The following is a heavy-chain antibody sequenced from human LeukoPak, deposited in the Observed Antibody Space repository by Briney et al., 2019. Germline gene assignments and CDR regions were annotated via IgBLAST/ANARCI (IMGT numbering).Heavy chain of an antibody. CDR3: ARARDGYYYDSSGYYPFDY. J-gene: IGHJ4*02. V-gene: IGHV6-1*01. D-gene: IGHD3-22*01. Sequence: SQTLSLTCAISGDSVSSNSAAWNWLRQSPSRGLEWLGRTYYRSKWYNDYAVSVKSRITINPDTSKNQFSLQLNSVTPEDTAVYYCARARDGYYYDSSGYYPFDYWGQGTLVTVSS. CDR2: TYYRSKWYN. CDR1: GDSVSSNSAA.